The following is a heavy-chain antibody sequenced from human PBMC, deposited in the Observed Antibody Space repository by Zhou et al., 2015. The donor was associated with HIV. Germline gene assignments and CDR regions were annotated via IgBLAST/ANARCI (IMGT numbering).Heavy chain of an antibody. CDR3: ARDRPRYYYDSSAYYSTFDY. CDR1: GYTLTSYG. CDR2: ISAYNGNT. Sequence: QVQLVQSGVEVKKPGASVKVSCKAAGYTLTSYGINWLRQAPGQGLEWMGWISAYNGNTNYAQKIQGRVTMTTDTSTSTAYMELRSLRSDDTAVYYCARDRPRYYYDSSAYYSTFDYWGQGTLSTVSS. D-gene: IGHD3-22*01. J-gene: IGHJ4*02. V-gene: IGHV1-18*01.